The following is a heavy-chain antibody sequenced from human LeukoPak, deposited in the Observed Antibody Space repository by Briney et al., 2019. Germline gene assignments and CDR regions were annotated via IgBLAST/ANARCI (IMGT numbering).Heavy chain of an antibody. Sequence: NPGGSLRLSCAASGFTFSSYSMNWVRQAPGKGLEWVSSISSSSSYIYYADSVKGRFTISRDNAKNSLYLQMNSLRAEDTAVYYCAICLEYSSSWYDYYGMDVWGQGPTVTVSS. V-gene: IGHV3-21*01. CDR1: GFTFSSYS. CDR3: AICLEYSSSWYDYYGMDV. D-gene: IGHD6-13*01. CDR2: ISSSSSYI. J-gene: IGHJ6*02.